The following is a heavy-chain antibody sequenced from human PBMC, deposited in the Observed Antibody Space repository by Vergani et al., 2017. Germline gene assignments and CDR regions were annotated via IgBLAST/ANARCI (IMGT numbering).Heavy chain of an antibody. V-gene: IGHV4-38-2*02. D-gene: IGHD3-22*01. CDR1: GVSITRGNY. Sequence: QLQLQESDPGLVKPSGTLSLTCNVSGVSITRGNYWGWVRQSPGTGLEWIASVFHLGTVYYNPSLRSRVRISIDAYNVLSLRLQSVTAADTAVYFCVRDLYSRGPFDVWGQGSLVTVSS. J-gene: IGHJ4*01. CDR3: VRDLYSRGPFDV. CDR2: VFHLGTV.